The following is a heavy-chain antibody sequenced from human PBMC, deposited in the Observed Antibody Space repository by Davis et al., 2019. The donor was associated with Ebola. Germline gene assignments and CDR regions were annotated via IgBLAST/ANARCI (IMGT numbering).Heavy chain of an antibody. CDR1: GFTFSSYA. Sequence: PGGSLRLSCAASGFTFSSYAMHWVRQAPGKGLEWVGRIKSKTDGGTTDYAAPVKGRFTISRDDSKNTLYLQMNSLKTEDTAVYYCRRIKRSLMLLEGDAFDIWGQGTMVTVSS. CDR2: IKSKTDGGTT. D-gene: IGHD2-15*01. J-gene: IGHJ3*02. CDR3: RRIKRSLMLLEGDAFDI. V-gene: IGHV3-15*01.